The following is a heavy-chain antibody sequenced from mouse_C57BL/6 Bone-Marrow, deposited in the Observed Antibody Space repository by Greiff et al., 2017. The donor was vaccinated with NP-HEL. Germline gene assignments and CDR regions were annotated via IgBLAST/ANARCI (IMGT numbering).Heavy chain of an antibody. CDR1: GFTFSDYG. CDR3: ARGYDERTWFAY. J-gene: IGHJ3*01. V-gene: IGHV5-15*01. CDR2: ISNLAYSI. D-gene: IGHD2-2*01. Sequence: EVKLMESGGGLVQPGGSLKLSCAASGFTFSDYGMAWVRQAPRKGPEWVAFISNLAYSIYYADTVTGRFTISRENAKNTLYLEMSSLRSEDTAMYYCARGYDERTWFAYWGQGTLVTVSA.